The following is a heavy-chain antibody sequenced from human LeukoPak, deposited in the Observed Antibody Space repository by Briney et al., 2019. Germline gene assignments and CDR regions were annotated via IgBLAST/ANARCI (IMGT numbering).Heavy chain of an antibody. CDR1: GGSFSGYY. J-gene: IGHJ4*02. CDR3: ARGNNYDNAPGQGYYFDY. Sequence: PSETLSLTCAVYGGSFSGYYWSWIRQPPGKGLEWIGEINHSGSTNYNPSLKSRVTISVGTSKNQFSLKLSSVTAADTAVYYCARGNNYDNAPGQGYYFDYWGQGTLVAVSS. V-gene: IGHV4-34*01. CDR2: INHSGST. D-gene: IGHD3-16*01.